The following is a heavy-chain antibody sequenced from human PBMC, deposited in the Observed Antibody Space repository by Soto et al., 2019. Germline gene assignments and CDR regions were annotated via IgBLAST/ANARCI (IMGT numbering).Heavy chain of an antibody. Sequence: QVQLQESGPGLVKPSGTLSLTCAVSGDSISSDKWWSWVRQPPGKGLEWIGEIHHSGNSNYNPSLKSRVITSVGKSKNQFSPKLSSVTDADTAVYYCARGERQQQRDYWGQGTLVTVSS. CDR2: IHHSGNS. CDR1: GDSISSDKW. CDR3: ARGERQQQRDY. D-gene: IGHD6-13*01. V-gene: IGHV4-4*02. J-gene: IGHJ4*02.